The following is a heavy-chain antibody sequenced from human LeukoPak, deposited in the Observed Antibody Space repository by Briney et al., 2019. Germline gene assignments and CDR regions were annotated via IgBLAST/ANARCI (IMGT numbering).Heavy chain of an antibody. CDR3: ARLLTGLYYFDY. D-gene: IGHD3-9*01. Sequence: KPSETLSLTCAVYGGSFSGYYWSWIRQPPGKGLEWIGEINHSGSTNYNPSLKSRVTISVDTSKNQFSLKLSSVTAADTAVYYCARLLTGLYYFDYWGQGTLVTVSS. CDR1: GGSFSGYY. V-gene: IGHV4-34*01. CDR2: INHSGST. J-gene: IGHJ4*02.